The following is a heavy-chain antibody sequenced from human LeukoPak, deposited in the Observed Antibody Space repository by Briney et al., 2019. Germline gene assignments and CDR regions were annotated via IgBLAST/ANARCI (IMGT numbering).Heavy chain of an antibody. D-gene: IGHD5-12*01. CDR1: GFNFSTYA. CDR2: LRAGGGTT. CDR3: AKDSARLDGLPLIDY. V-gene: IGHV3-23*01. J-gene: IGHJ4*02. Sequence: GGSLRLSCAASGFNFSTYAMSWVRQAPGKGLEWVSALRAGGGTTFYADSVKGRFTISRDNSKNTLYLQMNSLRAEDTAVYYCAKDSARLDGLPLIDYWGQGTLVTVSS.